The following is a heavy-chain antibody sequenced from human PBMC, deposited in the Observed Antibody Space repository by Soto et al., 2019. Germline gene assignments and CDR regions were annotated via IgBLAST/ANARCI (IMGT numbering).Heavy chain of an antibody. Sequence: APVKVSRKTSGYTFTSHAVHWVRQAPGQGLEWMGWINSDNGYTKYSQKFHGRVTIARDTSASTAYMELSSLRSEDTAVYYCARDRRIITVPSVRPVYDLDVWGQGTTVTVS. CDR1: GYTFTSHA. J-gene: IGHJ6*02. V-gene: IGHV1-3*01. D-gene: IGHD2-2*01. CDR3: ARDRRIITVPSVRPVYDLDV. CDR2: INSDNGYT.